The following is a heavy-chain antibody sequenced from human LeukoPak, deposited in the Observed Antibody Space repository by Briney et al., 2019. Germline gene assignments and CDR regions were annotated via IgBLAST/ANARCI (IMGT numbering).Heavy chain of an antibody. D-gene: IGHD2-2*01. J-gene: IGHJ5*02. CDR2: IYYSGST. V-gene: IGHV4-39*01. CDR1: GGSISSSSYY. CDR3: ARQRTYCSSTSCSLVDLNWFDP. Sequence: SETLSLTCTVSGGSISSSSYYWGWIRQPPGKGLEWIGSIYYSGSTYYNPSLKSRVTISVDTSKNQFSLKLSSVTAADTAVYYCARQRTYCSSTSCSLVDLNWFDPWGQGTLVAVSS.